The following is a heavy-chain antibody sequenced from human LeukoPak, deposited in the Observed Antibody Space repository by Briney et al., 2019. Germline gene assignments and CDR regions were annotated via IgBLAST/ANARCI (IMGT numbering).Heavy chain of an antibody. V-gene: IGHV4-39*07. Sequence: TSETLSLTCTVSNGSISSSSYYWGWIRQPPGKGLEWIGSIYYSGSTNYNPSLKSRVTISVDTSKNQFSLKLSSVTAADTAVYYCARGYSSLNAFDIWGQGTMVTVSS. CDR1: NGSISSSSYY. CDR2: IYYSGST. J-gene: IGHJ3*02. D-gene: IGHD6-6*01. CDR3: ARGYSSLNAFDI.